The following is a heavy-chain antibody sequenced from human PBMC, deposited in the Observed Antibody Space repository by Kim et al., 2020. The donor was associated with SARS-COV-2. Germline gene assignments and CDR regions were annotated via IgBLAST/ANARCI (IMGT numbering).Heavy chain of an antibody. D-gene: IGHD2-8*01. CDR2: IFYSRAT. Sequence: SETLSLTCTVSGGSMRSYYWNWIRQVPGKGLEWLVYIFYSRATNYNPSFKSRVTMSVDMSDNQFSLRLTSVTAADTAVYYCATYSALMAAGRLFQDGGQGILITVTS. CDR1: GGSMRSYY. CDR3: ATYSALMAAGRLFQD. V-gene: IGHV4-59*13. J-gene: IGHJ4*01.